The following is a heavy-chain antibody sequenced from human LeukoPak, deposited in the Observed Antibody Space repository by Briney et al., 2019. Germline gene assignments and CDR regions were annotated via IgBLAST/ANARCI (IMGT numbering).Heavy chain of an antibody. V-gene: IGHV4-59*11. D-gene: IGHD2-2*02. CDR3: ASLSEHCSSTSCYTDFDY. J-gene: IGHJ4*02. CDR1: GGSISSHY. CDR2: VFYSGST. Sequence: SETLSLTCTVSGGSISSHYWSWIRQPPGKGLEWIGYVFYSGSTNYNPSLKSRVTISLDTSKNQFSLNLSSVTAADTAVYYCASLSEHCSSTSCYTDFDYWGQGTLVTVFS.